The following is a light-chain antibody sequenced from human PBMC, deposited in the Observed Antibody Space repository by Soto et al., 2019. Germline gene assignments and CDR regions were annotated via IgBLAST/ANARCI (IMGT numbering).Light chain of an antibody. Sequence: QSVLTQPPSVSGAPGQRVTISCIGSISNVGAGYDVHWYQQLPGAAPKLLISGNNNRPSGVPDRFSGSKSGTSASLAIAVLQAEDEADYYCQSYDSSLSAVVFGGGTKLTVL. CDR1: ISNVGAGYD. J-gene: IGLJ3*02. CDR2: GNN. CDR3: QSYDSSLSAVV. V-gene: IGLV1-40*01.